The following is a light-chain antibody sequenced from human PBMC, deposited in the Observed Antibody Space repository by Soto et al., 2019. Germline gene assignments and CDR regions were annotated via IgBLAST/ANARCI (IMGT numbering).Light chain of an antibody. CDR2: GAS. V-gene: IGKV1-6*01. J-gene: IGKJ1*01. CDR3: NYPWT. CDR1: QAIRND. Sequence: AIQMTQSPSSLSASVGDRVTITCRASQAIRNDLGWYQQKPGKAPKLLIYGASSLQSGVPSRFSGSGSGTDFTLTISSLQPEDFATYYYNYPWTFGQGTKVEIK.